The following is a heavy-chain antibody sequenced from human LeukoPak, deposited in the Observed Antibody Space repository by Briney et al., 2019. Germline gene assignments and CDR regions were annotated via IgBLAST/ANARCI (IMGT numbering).Heavy chain of an antibody. Sequence: SETLSLTCTVSGYSISSGYYWGWIRQPPGKGLEWIGSIYHSGRTFYNPSLKSRVTISVDTSKNQFSLKLTSVTAADTAVYYCARATAGTTLFEGIDYWGQGTLVTVSS. J-gene: IGHJ4*02. D-gene: IGHD1-1*01. CDR3: ARATAGTTLFEGIDY. CDR2: IYHSGRT. V-gene: IGHV4-38-2*02. CDR1: GYSISSGYY.